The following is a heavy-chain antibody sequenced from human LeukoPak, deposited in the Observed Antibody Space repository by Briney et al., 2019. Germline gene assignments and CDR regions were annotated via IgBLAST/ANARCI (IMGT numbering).Heavy chain of an antibody. CDR2: IYYSGST. CDR3: AGGLIAVAGTDAFDI. V-gene: IGHV4-59*01. Sequence: SETLSLTCTVSGGSISSYYWSWLRQPPGKGLEWIGYIYYSGSTNYNPSLKSRVTISVDTSKNQFSLKLSSVTAADTAVYYCAGGLIAVAGTDAFDIWGQGTMVTASS. J-gene: IGHJ3*02. D-gene: IGHD6-19*01. CDR1: GGSISSYY.